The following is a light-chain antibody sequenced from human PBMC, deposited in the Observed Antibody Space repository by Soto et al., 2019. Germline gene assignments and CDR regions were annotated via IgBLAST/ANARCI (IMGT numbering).Light chain of an antibody. V-gene: IGLV2-14*01. J-gene: IGLJ1*01. Sequence: QSALTQPASVSGSPGQSITISCTGTSSDVGGYNYVSWYQQHPGKAPKLMIYEVSNRPSGVSNRFSGSKSGNTASLTISGLQAEDEADYYCSSYTSSSTDKYVFGTGTKLTVL. CDR1: SSDVGGYNY. CDR3: SSYTSSSTDKYV. CDR2: EVS.